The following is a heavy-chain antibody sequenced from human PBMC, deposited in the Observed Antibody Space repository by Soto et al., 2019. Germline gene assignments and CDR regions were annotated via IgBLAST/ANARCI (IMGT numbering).Heavy chain of an antibody. CDR1: GFTFSSYG. CDR2: IWYDGSNK. V-gene: IGHV3-33*01. J-gene: IGHJ4*02. CDR3: ARADQQGPRFLEWFQTGYFDY. D-gene: IGHD3-3*01. Sequence: PGGSLRLSCAASGFTFSSYGMHWVRQAPGKGLEWVAVIWYDGSNKYYADSVKGRFTISRDNSKNTLYLEMNSLRAEDTAVYYCARADQQGPRFLEWFQTGYFDYWGQGTLVTVSS.